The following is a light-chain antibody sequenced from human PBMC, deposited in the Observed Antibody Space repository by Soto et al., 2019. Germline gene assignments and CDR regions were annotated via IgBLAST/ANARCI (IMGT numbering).Light chain of an antibody. V-gene: IGKV3-11*01. J-gene: IGKJ5*01. Sequence: EIVLTQSPATLSLSPGERATLSCRASQSVSSYLAWYQQKPGQAPRLLIYDASNRATGIPARFSGSGSGTEFTLTISSLEPEEFAVYYCQQRSNWTPGTFGQGTRLEIK. CDR2: DAS. CDR3: QQRSNWTPGT. CDR1: QSVSSY.